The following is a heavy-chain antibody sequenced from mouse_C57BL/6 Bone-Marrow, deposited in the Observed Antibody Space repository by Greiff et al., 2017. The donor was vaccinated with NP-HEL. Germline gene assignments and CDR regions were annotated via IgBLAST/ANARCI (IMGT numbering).Heavy chain of an antibody. CDR3: ARYDLWLLHDY. V-gene: IGHV1-55*01. J-gene: IGHJ2*01. Sequence: QVQLKQPGAELVKPGASVKMSCKASGYTFTSYWITWVKQRPGQGLEWIGDIYPGSGSTNYNEKFKSKATLTGDTSSRTAYMQLSSLTSEDSAVYYCARYDLWLLHDYWGQGTTLTVSS. CDR2: IYPGSGST. CDR1: GYTFTSYW. D-gene: IGHD2-3*01.